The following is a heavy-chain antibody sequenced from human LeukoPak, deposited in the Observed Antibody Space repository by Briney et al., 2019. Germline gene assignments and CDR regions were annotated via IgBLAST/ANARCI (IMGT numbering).Heavy chain of an antibody. D-gene: IGHD6-19*01. CDR3: ARRITTSGWYRDDY. V-gene: IGHV4-59*08. CDR2: IFYSGST. J-gene: IGHJ4*02. CDR1: GGSINNYY. Sequence: SETLSLTCTVSGGSINNYYWSWIRQPPGKGLEWIGYIFYSGSTNYNPSLKSRVTISVDTSKNQLSLKLSSVTAADTAIYYCARRITTSGWYRDDYWGQGTLVTVSS.